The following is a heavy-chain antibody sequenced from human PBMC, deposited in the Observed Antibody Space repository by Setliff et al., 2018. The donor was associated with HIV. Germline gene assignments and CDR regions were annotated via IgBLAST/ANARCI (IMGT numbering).Heavy chain of an antibody. CDR3: ARESGLQVRGAMYYYMDV. D-gene: IGHD3-10*01. Sequence: PSETLSLTCAVSGYSVSRVYYWGWIRQPPGKGLEWIGSIYTSGNTKYNPSLKSRVTISVDTSKNQLSLKLSSVTAADTAVYYCARESGLQVRGAMYYYMDVWGTGTTVTVSS. J-gene: IGHJ6*03. V-gene: IGHV4-38-2*02. CDR1: GYSVSRVYY. CDR2: IYTSGNT.